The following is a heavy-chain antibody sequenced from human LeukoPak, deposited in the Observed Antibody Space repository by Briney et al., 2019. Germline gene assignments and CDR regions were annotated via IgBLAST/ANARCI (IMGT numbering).Heavy chain of an antibody. D-gene: IGHD6-6*01. V-gene: IGHV3-23*01. CDR3: AKDLSLSYTTSSGRFDY. CDR1: GFTFSSYA. Sequence: GGSLRLSCAASGFTFSSYAMTWVRQAPGEGLEWVSATSGSGASTYYADSVKGRFSISRDNSKNTLYLQMNGLRAEDTAVYYCAKDLSLSYTTSSGRFDYWGQGTLVTVSS. CDR2: TSGSGAST. J-gene: IGHJ4*02.